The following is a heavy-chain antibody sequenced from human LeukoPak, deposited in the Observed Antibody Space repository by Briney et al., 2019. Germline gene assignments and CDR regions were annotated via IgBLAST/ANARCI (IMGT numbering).Heavy chain of an antibody. CDR3: ALDYCSGGSCYTPSN. D-gene: IGHD2-15*01. CDR1: GFTFSSYG. Sequence: GESLRLSCAASGFTFSSYGMHWVRQAPGKGLEWVAVISYDGSNKYYADSVKGRFTISRDNSKNTLYLQMNSLRAEDTAVYYCALDYCSGGSCYTPSNWGQGTLVTVSS. V-gene: IGHV3-30*03. J-gene: IGHJ4*02. CDR2: ISYDGSNK.